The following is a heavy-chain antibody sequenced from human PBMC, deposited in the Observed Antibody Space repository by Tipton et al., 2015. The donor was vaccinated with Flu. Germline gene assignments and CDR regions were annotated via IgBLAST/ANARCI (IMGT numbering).Heavy chain of an antibody. V-gene: IGHV4-34*01. CDR2: INHSGST. CDR1: GGSFSGYY. J-gene: IGHJ3*02. Sequence: TLSLTCAVYGGSFSGYYWSWIRQPPGKGLEWIGKINHSGSTNYNPSLKSRVTISVDTSKNQFSLKLSSVTAADTAVYYCASQYSSSWYAAFDIWGQGTMVTVSS. D-gene: IGHD6-13*01. CDR3: ASQYSSSWYAAFDI.